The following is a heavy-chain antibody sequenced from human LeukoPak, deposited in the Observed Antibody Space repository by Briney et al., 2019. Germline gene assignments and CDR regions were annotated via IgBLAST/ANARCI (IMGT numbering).Heavy chain of an antibody. V-gene: IGHV3-30*02. CDR1: GFTFSSYG. CDR2: IRYDGSNK. J-gene: IGHJ4*02. CDR3: AKTLHTAGSGGSYHKFDY. Sequence: GGSLRLSCAASGFTFSSYGMHWVRQAPGKGLEWVAFIRYDGSNKYYADSVKGRFTISRDNSKNTLYLQMNSLRAEDTAVYYCAKTLHTAGSGGSYHKFDYWGQGTLVTVSS. D-gene: IGHD1-26*01.